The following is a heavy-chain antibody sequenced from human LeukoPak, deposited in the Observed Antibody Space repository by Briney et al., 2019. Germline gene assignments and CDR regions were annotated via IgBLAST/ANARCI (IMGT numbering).Heavy chain of an antibody. Sequence: SETLSLTCTVSGGSISSYYWSWIRQPPGKGLEFIGYLYYSGSTNYNPSLKSRVTISVDRSKNQFSLKLRSVTAADTAVYYCARVTGYMIEDYFDSWGQGTLVTVSS. J-gene: IGHJ4*02. D-gene: IGHD3-22*01. CDR3: ARVTGYMIEDYFDS. CDR2: LYYSGST. V-gene: IGHV4-59*01. CDR1: GGSISSYY.